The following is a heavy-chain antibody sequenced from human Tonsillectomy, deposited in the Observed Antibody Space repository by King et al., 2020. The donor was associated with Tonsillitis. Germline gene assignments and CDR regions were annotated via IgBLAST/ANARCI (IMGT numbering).Heavy chain of an antibody. CDR3: ARDGNYYDSSGYYTGWFDP. Sequence: QLQESGPGLVKPSETLSLTCTVSGGSISSYYWSWIRQPPGKGLEWIGYIYYSVSTNYNPSLKSRVTISVDTSKNQFSLRLSSVTAADTAVYYCARDGNYYDSSGYYTGWFDPWGQGTLVTVSS. V-gene: IGHV4-59*01. J-gene: IGHJ5*02. CDR1: GGSISSYY. D-gene: IGHD3-22*01. CDR2: IYYSVST.